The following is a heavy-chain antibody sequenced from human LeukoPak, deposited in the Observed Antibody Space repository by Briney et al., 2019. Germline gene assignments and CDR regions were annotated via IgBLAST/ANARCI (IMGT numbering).Heavy chain of an antibody. CDR3: ARGGDGYNPGDYYFVY. Sequence: KPSETLSLTCTVSGGSISSYYWSWIRQPPGKGLEWIGYIYYSGSTNYNPSLKSRVTISVDTSKNQFSLKLSSVTAADTAVYYCARGGDGYNPGDYYFVYWGQGTLVTVSS. CDR1: GGSISSYY. J-gene: IGHJ4*02. CDR2: IYYSGST. V-gene: IGHV4-59*01. D-gene: IGHD5-24*01.